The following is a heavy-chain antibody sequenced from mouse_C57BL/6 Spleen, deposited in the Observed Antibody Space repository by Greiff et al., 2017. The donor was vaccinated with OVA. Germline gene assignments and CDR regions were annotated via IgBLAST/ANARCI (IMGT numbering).Heavy chain of an antibody. D-gene: IGHD2-4*01. CDR2: ISYDGSN. Sequence: EVKLVESGPGLVKPSQSLSLTCSVTGYSITSGYYWNWIRQFPGNKLEWMGYISYDGSNNYNPSLKNRISITRDTSKNQFFLKLNSVTTEDTATYYCAREEGLRRYYAMDYWGQGTSVTVSS. CDR3: AREEGLRRYYAMDY. J-gene: IGHJ4*01. CDR1: GYSITSGYY. V-gene: IGHV3-6*01.